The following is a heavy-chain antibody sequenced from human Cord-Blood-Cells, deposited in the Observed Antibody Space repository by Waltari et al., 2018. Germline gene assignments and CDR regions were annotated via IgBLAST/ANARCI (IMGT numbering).Heavy chain of an antibody. J-gene: IGHJ3*02. CDR3: AREYKSEFRYAFDI. CDR1: GDSVSSNSAA. V-gene: IGHV6-1*01. CDR2: TYYRSKWYN. Sequence: QVQLQQSGPGLVKPSQTLSLTCAISGDSVSSNSAAWNWIRQSPSRGLEWMGRTYYRSKWYNDDALSVKSRITITPDTSKTQFFLQLNSVTPEETCVYYWAREYKSEFRYAFDIWGQGTMVTVSS. D-gene: IGHD1-20*01.